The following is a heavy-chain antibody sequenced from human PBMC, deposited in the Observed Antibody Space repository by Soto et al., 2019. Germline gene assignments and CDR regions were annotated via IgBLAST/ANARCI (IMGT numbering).Heavy chain of an antibody. Sequence: ASVKVSCKASGYTFTGYYMHWLLQAPGQGLEWMGWINPNSGGTNYAQKLQGRVTMTTDTSTSTAYMELRSLRSDDTAVYYCAKVASMTTVTPWAGYYYYYMDVWGKGTTVTVSS. V-gene: IGHV1-2*02. D-gene: IGHD4-17*01. CDR1: GYTFTGYY. J-gene: IGHJ6*03. CDR3: AKVASMTTVTPWAGYYYYYMDV. CDR2: INPNSGGT.